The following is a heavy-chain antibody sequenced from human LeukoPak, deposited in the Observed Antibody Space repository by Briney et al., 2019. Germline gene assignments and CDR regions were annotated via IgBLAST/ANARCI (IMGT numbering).Heavy chain of an antibody. CDR3: ASAPRVSTIDY. CDR1: GFTFSSYW. Sequence: GGSLRLSCAASGFTFSSYWMNWVRQAPGKGLEWVANIKQDGSEKNYVDSVKGRFTISRDNAMNSVYLQMNSLRAEDTAVYYCASAPRVSTIDYWGQGTLVTVSS. J-gene: IGHJ4*02. D-gene: IGHD2-2*01. CDR2: IKQDGSEK. V-gene: IGHV3-7*03.